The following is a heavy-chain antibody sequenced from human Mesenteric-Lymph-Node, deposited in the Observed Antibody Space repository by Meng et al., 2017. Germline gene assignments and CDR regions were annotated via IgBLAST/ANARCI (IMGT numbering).Heavy chain of an antibody. D-gene: IGHD6-19*01. Sequence: GESLKISCGASGFTFSSYWMSWVRQAPGKGLEWVANINQEGSLQYYIDSVKGRFTHSRDNARNLLDLQMNSLRAEDSAIYYCVRDGRSGWHFDHWGQGTLVTVSS. CDR1: GFTFSSYW. CDR3: VRDGRSGWHFDH. J-gene: IGHJ4*02. V-gene: IGHV3-7*01. CDR2: INQEGSLQ.